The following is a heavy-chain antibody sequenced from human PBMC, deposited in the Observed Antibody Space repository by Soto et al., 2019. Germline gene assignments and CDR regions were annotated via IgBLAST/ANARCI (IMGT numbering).Heavy chain of an antibody. CDR2: INAGNGNT. D-gene: IGHD3-10*01. CDR3: AREGITMVRGVIILYNWFDP. V-gene: IGHV1-3*01. Sequence: ASVKVSCKASGYTLTSYAMHWVRQAPGQRLEWMGWINAGNGNTKYSQKFQGRVTITRDTSASTAYMELSSLRSEDTAVYYCAREGITMVRGVIILYNWFDPWGQGTLVTVSS. CDR1: GYTLTSYA. J-gene: IGHJ5*02.